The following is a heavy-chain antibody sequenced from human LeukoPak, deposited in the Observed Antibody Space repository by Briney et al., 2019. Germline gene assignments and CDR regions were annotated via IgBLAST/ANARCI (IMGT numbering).Heavy chain of an antibody. CDR3: ARGDYYGSQNYYNPSYY. D-gene: IGHD3-10*01. Sequence: GGSLRLSCAASGFTFSDYAMHWVRQAPGKGLEWVAVISYNGYNKFYADSVKGRFTISRDNSKNTLYLEVSSLRAEDTAVYYCARGDYYGSQNYYNPSYYWGQGTLATVSS. J-gene: IGHJ4*01. CDR2: ISYNGYNK. V-gene: IGHV3-30-3*01. CDR1: GFTFSDYA.